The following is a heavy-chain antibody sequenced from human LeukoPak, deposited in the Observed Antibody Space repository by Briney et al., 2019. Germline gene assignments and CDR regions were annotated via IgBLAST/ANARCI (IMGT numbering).Heavy chain of an antibody. CDR1: GFTFSSYE. D-gene: IGHD3-22*01. CDR2: ISSSGSTI. Sequence: GGSLRLSCAASGFTFSSYEMNWVRQAPGKGLEWVSYISSSGSTIYYADSVKGRFTISRDNSKNTLYLQMNSLRAEDTAVYYCAKEQTYYYDSSGYSREYYFDYWGQGTLVTVSS. J-gene: IGHJ4*02. V-gene: IGHV3-48*03. CDR3: AKEQTYYYDSSGYSREYYFDY.